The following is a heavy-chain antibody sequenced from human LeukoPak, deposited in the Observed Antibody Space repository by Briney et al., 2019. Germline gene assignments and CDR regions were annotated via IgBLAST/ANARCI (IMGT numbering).Heavy chain of an antibody. D-gene: IGHD3-22*01. CDR1: GLTFSNYA. V-gene: IGHV3-23*01. CDR2: ISGSGGST. CDR3: AKGYYYAGSGYFFGDY. Sequence: GGSLRLSCAAAGLTFSNYAMSWVRQAPGKRLEWVSAISGSGGSTYYADSVTGRFSISRDNSKNTVFLQMSSLRAEDTAVYYCAKGYYYAGSGYFFGDYWGQGTLVTVSS. J-gene: IGHJ4*02.